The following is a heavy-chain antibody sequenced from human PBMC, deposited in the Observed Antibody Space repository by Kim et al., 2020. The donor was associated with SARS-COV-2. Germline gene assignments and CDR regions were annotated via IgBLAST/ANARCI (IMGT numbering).Heavy chain of an antibody. CDR3: AHSGQSYSNYPGYLRASFDP. J-gene: IGHJ5*02. CDR2: IYWDDDK. V-gene: IGHV2-5*02. CDR1: GFSLSTSGVG. Sequence: SGPTLVNPTQTLTLTCTFSGFSLSTSGVGVGWIRQPPGKALEWLALIYWDDDKRYSPSLKSRLTITKDTSKNQVVLTMTNMDPVDTATYYCAHSGQSYSNYPGYLRASFDPWGQGTLVTVSS. D-gene: IGHD4-4*01.